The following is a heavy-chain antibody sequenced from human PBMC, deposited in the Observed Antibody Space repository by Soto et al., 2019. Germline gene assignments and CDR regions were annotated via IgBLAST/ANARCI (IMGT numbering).Heavy chain of an antibody. Sequence: GASVKVSCKASGYTFTNFGISWVRQAPGQGLEWMGWISAYNGNTNYAQKFQGRVTMTTDTSTSTAYMELRSLRSDDTAVYYCARDQLSGTTGWFGYWGQGTLVTVSS. CDR3: ARDQLSGTTGWFGY. D-gene: IGHD1-7*01. V-gene: IGHV1-18*01. CDR2: ISAYNGNT. CDR1: GYTFTNFG. J-gene: IGHJ4*02.